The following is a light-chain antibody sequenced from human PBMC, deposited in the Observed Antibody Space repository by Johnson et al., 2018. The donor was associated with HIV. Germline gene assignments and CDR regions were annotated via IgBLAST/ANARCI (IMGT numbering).Light chain of an antibody. CDR2: DHN. J-gene: IGLJ1*01. Sequence: QSALTQPPSVSAAPGQKVTISCSGSSSNIGNNYVSWYQQVPGTAPKLLIYDHNKRPSGIPDRFSGSKSGTSATLGITGLQTGDEADYYCGTWDSNLIGGLYVFGSGTRVTVL. CDR1: SSNIGNNY. V-gene: IGLV1-51*01. CDR3: GTWDSNLIGGLYV.